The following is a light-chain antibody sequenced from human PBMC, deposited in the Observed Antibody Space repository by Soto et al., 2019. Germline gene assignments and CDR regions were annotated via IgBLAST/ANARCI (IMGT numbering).Light chain of an antibody. CDR3: QSYDSSLSGYV. Sequence: QPVLTQPPSVSEAPGQRVTISCTGSSSNIGAGYEAHWYQQVPGTAPKLLIYENNNRPSGVPDRFSGSKSGTSASLAITGLQAEDEAEYYCQSYDSSLSGYVFGTGTKAHRP. CDR1: SSNIGAGYE. V-gene: IGLV1-40*01. J-gene: IGLJ1*01. CDR2: ENN.